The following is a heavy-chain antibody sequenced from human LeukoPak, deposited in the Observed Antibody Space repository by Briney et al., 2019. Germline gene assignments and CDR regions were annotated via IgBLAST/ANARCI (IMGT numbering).Heavy chain of an antibody. V-gene: IGHV3-33*01. D-gene: IGHD1-26*01. CDR2: IWYDGSNK. CDR3: ARTEVGVFDY. J-gene: IGHJ4*02. CDR1: GFTFSSYG. Sequence: GGSLRLSCAASGFTFSSYGMHWVRQAPSKGLEWVAVIWYDGSNKYYADSVKGRFTISRDNSKNTLYLQMNSLRAEDTAVYYCARTEVGVFDYWGQGTLVTVSS.